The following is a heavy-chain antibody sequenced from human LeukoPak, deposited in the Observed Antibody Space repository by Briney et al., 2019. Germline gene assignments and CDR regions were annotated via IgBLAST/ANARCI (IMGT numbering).Heavy chain of an antibody. CDR1: GGSISTSAFY. D-gene: IGHD2/OR15-2a*01. J-gene: IGHJ6*03. CDR3: ARQISDYYYYYMDV. V-gene: IGHV4-39*01. Sequence: SETLSLTCTVSGGSISTSAFYWGWVRQPPGKGLEWIGSIYDSGNEFYNPSLKSRVTISADTSKNQFSLKLNSVTAADTAMYYCARQISDYYYYYMDVWGEGITVTVSS. CDR2: IYDSGNE.